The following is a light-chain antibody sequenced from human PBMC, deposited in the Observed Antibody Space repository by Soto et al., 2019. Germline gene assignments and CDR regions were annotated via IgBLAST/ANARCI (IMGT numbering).Light chain of an antibody. Sequence: DIQMTQSPSTLSASVGDRVTITCRASQRISSWLAWYQQRPGKVPRLLIYKASTLESGVPSRFSGSGSGTEFTLTISSLQPDDFATHYCQLYNSPPWTFGQGTKVEIK. V-gene: IGKV1-5*03. CDR1: QRISSW. J-gene: IGKJ1*01. CDR2: KAS. CDR3: QLYNSPPWT.